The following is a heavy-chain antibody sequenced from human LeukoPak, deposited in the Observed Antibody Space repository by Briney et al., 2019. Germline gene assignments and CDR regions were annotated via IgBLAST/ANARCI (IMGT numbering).Heavy chain of an antibody. CDR1: GFTCSSYA. CDR3: ARDRVGY. J-gene: IGHJ4*01. CDR2: ISYDGSNK. V-gene: IGHV3-30*04. Sequence: SGGSLRLSCAACGFTCSSYAMHGVRQAPGKGLEWVAVISYDGSNKYYADTVKGRFTISRDNSKNTLYLQMNSVRAEDTAVFYCARDRVGYWGQGTLVTVSS.